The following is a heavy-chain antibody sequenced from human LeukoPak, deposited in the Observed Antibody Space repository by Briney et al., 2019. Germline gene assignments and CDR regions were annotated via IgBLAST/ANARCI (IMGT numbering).Heavy chain of an antibody. V-gene: IGHV3-48*01. Sequence: PGGSLRLSCAASGFTFSSFSMNWVRQAPGKGLEWVSYISSSSSTIYYADSVKGRFTISRDNAKNSLYLQMNSLRAEDTAVYYCARDRDYSSSWYSVYDAFDIWGQGTMVTVSS. D-gene: IGHD6-13*01. CDR3: ARDRDYSSSWYSVYDAFDI. J-gene: IGHJ3*02. CDR2: ISSSSSTI. CDR1: GFTFSSFS.